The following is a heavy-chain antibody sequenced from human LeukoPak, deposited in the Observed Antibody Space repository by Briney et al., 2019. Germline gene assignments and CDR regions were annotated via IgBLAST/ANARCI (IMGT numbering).Heavy chain of an antibody. V-gene: IGHV4-59*01. CDR2: IYYSGST. D-gene: IGHD6-19*01. CDR3: ARGEVGSGRHSQH. J-gene: IGHJ1*01. CDR1: GGSIASYY. Sequence: SETLSLTCTVSGGSIASYYWSWIRQPPGKGLEWIGYIYYSGSTNYFPSLKGRVTISIDTSKKQFSLKLTSVTAADTAMYYCARGEVGSGRHSQHWGQGTLVTVSS.